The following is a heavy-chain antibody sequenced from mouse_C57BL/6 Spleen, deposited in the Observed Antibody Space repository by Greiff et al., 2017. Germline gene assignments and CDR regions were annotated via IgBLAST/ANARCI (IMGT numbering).Heavy chain of an antibody. V-gene: IGHV10-1*01. Sequence: EVKVIESGGGLVQPKGSLKLSCAASGFSFNTYAMNWVRQAPGKGLEWVARIRSKSNNYATYYADSVKDRFTISRDDSESMLYLQMNNLKTEDTAMYYCVRPSRGYDWYFDVWGTGTTVTVSS. CDR1: GFSFNTYA. CDR2: IRSKSNNYAT. J-gene: IGHJ1*03. D-gene: IGHD2-2*01. CDR3: VRPSRGYDWYFDV.